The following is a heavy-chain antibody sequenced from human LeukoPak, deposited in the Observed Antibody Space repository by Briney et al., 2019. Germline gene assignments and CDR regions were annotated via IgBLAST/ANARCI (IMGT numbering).Heavy chain of an antibody. CDR1: GYTFTGYY. J-gene: IGHJ4*02. Sequence: ASVKVSCKASGYTFTGYYMHWVRQAPGQGLEWMGWINPNSGGTNYAQKFQGRVTMTRDTSISTAYMELSRLRSDDTAVYYCARDWAPLYYYDSSGYPDWGQGTLVTVSS. D-gene: IGHD3-22*01. V-gene: IGHV1-2*02. CDR2: INPNSGGT. CDR3: ARDWAPLYYYDSSGYPD.